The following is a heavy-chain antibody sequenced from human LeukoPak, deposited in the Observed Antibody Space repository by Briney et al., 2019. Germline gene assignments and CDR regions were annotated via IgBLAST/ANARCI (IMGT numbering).Heavy chain of an antibody. D-gene: IGHD3-22*01. CDR1: GGSISSDNW. CDR3: ARDLVDSGGYYFDY. CDR2: IYQSGST. Sequence: PSGTLSLTCAVSGGSISSDNWWTWVRQPPGKGLEWIGQIYQSGSTNYNPSLKSRVAISVDKSKNQFSLKLSSVTAADTAIYYCARDLVDSGGYYFDYWGQGTLVTVSS. J-gene: IGHJ4*02. V-gene: IGHV4-4*02.